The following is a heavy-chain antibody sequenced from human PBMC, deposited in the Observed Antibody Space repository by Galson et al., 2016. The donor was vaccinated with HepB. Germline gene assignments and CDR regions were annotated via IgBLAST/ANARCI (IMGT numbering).Heavy chain of an antibody. CDR3: AKDWGSLWESSGKGMDV. V-gene: IGHV3-43*01. CDR1: GFTFDDYT. D-gene: IGHD3-10*01. J-gene: IGHJ6*02. CDR2: ISWDGRST. Sequence: SLRLSCAASGFTFDDYTMHWVRQAPGKGLEWVSLISWDGRSTYCADSVKGRFTISRDNSENSLYLQMNSLRTEDTALYYCAKDWGSLWESSGKGMDVWGQGTTVTVSS.